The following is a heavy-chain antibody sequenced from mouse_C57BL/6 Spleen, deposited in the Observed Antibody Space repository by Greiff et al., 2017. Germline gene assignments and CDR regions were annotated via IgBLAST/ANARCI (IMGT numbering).Heavy chain of an antibody. CDR2: IDPENGDT. CDR3: TTLYGSSYWYFDV. J-gene: IGHJ1*03. V-gene: IGHV14-4*01. Sequence: EVQGVESGAELVRPGASVKLSCTASGFNIKDDYMHWVKQRPEQGLEWIGWIDPENGDTEYASKFQGKATITVDTSSNTAYLQLSSLTSEDTAVYYCTTLYGSSYWYFDVWGTGTTVTVSS. CDR1: GFNIKDDY. D-gene: IGHD1-1*01.